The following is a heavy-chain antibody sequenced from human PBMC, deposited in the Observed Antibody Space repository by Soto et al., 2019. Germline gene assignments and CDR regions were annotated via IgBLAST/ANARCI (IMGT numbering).Heavy chain of an antibody. D-gene: IGHD6-19*01. V-gene: IGHV4-30-2*01. CDR1: GDSYSISTYS. Sequence: SETLSLTCNMSGDSYSISTYSWSWIRQPPGKALQWIGFIYQSGVTSYNPSLASRVSISLDRSNNQCSLKLKSVTAADTAVYFCAGMPYTSGLRFDPWGPGTLVT. CDR3: AGMPYTSGLRFDP. CDR2: IYQSGVT. J-gene: IGHJ5*02.